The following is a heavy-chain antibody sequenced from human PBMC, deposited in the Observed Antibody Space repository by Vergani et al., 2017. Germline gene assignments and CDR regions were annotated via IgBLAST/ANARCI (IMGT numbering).Heavy chain of an antibody. J-gene: IGHJ6*02. V-gene: IGHV4-34*01. CDR2: INHSGST. D-gene: IGHD2-15*01. CDR3: AGARGYCSGGSCYSYYYYGMDV. CDR1: GGSFSGYY. Sequence: QVQLQQWGAGLLKPSETLSLTCAVYGGSFSGYYWSWIRQPPGKGLEWIGEINHSGSTNYNPSLKSRVTISVDTSKNQFSLKLSSVTAADTAVYYCAGARGYCSGGSCYSYYYYGMDVWGQGTTVTVSS.